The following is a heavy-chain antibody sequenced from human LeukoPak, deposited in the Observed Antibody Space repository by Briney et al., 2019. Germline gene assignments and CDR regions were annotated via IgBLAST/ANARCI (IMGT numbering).Heavy chain of an antibody. D-gene: IGHD1-14*01. J-gene: IGHJ3*02. V-gene: IGHV4-59*01. CDR2: IYYSGNT. Sequence: PPETLSLTCTVAGDSISNYYWSWIRQPPGNGLGWIGYIYYSGNTDYNPSLKSRVTISVDTAKTQFYLRLNSVTSADTAVYYCSRYRNEALFAFDIGGQGTMVTVST. CDR3: SRYRNEALFAFDI. CDR1: GDSISNYY.